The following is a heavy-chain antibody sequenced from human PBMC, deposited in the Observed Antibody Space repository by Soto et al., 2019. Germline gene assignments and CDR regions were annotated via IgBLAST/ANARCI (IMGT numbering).Heavy chain of an antibody. J-gene: IGHJ5*02. V-gene: IGHV4-34*01. Sequence: QVQLQQWGAGLLKPSETLSLTCAVYGGSFSGYYWSWIRQPPGKGLEWIGEINHSGSTNYNPSLKSRVTISVDTPKNQFSLKLSSVTAADTAVYYCAGYIVVVPFDPWGQGTLVTVSS. CDR3: AGYIVVVPFDP. CDR1: GGSFSGYY. D-gene: IGHD2-21*01. CDR2: INHSGST.